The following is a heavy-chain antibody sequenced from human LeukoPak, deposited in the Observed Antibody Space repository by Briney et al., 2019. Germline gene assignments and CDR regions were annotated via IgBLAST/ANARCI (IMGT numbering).Heavy chain of an antibody. J-gene: IGHJ5*02. D-gene: IGHD6-13*01. Sequence: SETLSLTCTVSGGSISSSSYYWGWIRQPPGKGLEWIGSIYYSGSTNYNPSLKSRVTISVDTSKNQFSLKLSSVTAADTAVYYCARGYSSSWHNWFDPWGQGTLVTVSS. CDR3: ARGYSSSWHNWFDP. V-gene: IGHV4-39*07. CDR2: IYYSGST. CDR1: GGSISSSSYY.